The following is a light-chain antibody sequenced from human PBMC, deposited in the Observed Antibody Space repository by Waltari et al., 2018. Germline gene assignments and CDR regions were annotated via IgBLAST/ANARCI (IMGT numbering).Light chain of an antibody. Sequence: QSVLTQPPSVSAAPGQKVTISCPGSSSNIATNYVSRYQQLPGTAPKLLIYDNNKGPSGIPDRFSGSKSGTSATLGITGLQTGDEADYYCGTWDSSLSAVVFGGGTKLTVL. CDR3: GTWDSSLSAVV. CDR2: DNN. CDR1: SSNIATNY. V-gene: IGLV1-51*01. J-gene: IGLJ2*01.